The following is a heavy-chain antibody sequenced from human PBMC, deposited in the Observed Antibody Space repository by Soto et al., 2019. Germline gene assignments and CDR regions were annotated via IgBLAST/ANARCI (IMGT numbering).Heavy chain of an antibody. CDR1: GGSFSSGDYY. D-gene: IGHD4-17*01. CDR3: ARIHFGDEPSYYYYGMDV. Sequence: QVQLQESGPGVVKPSQTLSLTCTVSGGSFSSGDYYWSWVRQPPGKGLEWIGYIYYTGSTFNNSAHKFRVSISIDTSKTQFSLKLSSVTAADTAVYYCARIHFGDEPSYYYYGMDVWGQGTTVTVSS. V-gene: IGHV4-30-4*01. CDR2: IYYTGST. J-gene: IGHJ6*02.